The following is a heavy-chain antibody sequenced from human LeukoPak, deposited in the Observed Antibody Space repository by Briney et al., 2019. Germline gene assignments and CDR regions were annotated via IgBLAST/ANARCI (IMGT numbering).Heavy chain of an antibody. Sequence: PSETLSLTCTVSGGSISGYYWSWIRQPPGKGREWIGYIYYSGGPYYNPSLRSRVTISVDTSKNQFSLKLSSVTAADTAVYYCARDLTMVRGVRNWFDPWGQGTLVTVSS. D-gene: IGHD3-10*01. J-gene: IGHJ5*02. V-gene: IGHV4-59*01. CDR2: IYYSGGP. CDR3: ARDLTMVRGVRNWFDP. CDR1: GGSISGYY.